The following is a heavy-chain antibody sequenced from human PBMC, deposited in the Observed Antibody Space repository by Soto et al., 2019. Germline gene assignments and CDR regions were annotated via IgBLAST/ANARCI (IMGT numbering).Heavy chain of an antibody. CDR2: IDWDDDK. Sequence: SGPTLVNPTQTLTLTCTFSGFSLSTSGMCVSWIRQPPGKALEWLALIDWDDDKYYSTSLKTRLTISKDTSKNQVVLTMTNMDPVDTATYYCARILRYYDFWSGISDYSFYGMDVWGQATTFTVSS. V-gene: IGHV2-70*01. D-gene: IGHD3-3*01. CDR1: GFSLSTSGMC. CDR3: ARILRYYDFWSGISDYSFYGMDV. J-gene: IGHJ6*02.